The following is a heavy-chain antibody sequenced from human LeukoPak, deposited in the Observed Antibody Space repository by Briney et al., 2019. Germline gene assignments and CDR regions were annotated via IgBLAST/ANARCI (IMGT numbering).Heavy chain of an antibody. D-gene: IGHD4-17*01. Sequence: PGGSLRLSCASSGFTFSDYSMNWVRQAPGKGLEWVSYISSGGSTIYYADSVRGRFTISRDNAKNSLYLQMNSLRAEDTAVYYCARDPVKDYGDYGAEFDYWGQGTLVTVSS. CDR3: ARDPVKDYGDYGAEFDY. CDR2: ISSGGSTI. CDR1: GFTFSDYS. V-gene: IGHV3-48*01. J-gene: IGHJ4*02.